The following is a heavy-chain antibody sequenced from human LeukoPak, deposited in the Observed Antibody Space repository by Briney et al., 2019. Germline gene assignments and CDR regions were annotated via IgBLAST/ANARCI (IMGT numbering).Heavy chain of an antibody. CDR1: AGSFSDHY. Sequence: SETLSLTCAVYAGSFSDHYWSWIRQPPGKGMDWLGEINHSVSTKYNLSVKSRVPRSVDTSKTQFSLKLSSVTAAETAVYFCARGVNNWNIDVFDTWGQGTMVTVSS. V-gene: IGHV4-34*01. CDR2: INHSVST. D-gene: IGHD1/OR15-1a*01. J-gene: IGHJ3*02. CDR3: ARGVNNWNIDVFDT.